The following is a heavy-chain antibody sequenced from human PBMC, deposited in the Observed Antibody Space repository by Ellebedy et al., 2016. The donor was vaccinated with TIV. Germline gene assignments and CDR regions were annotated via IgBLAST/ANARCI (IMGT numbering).Heavy chain of an antibody. D-gene: IGHD4-17*01. CDR2: ISSSISTI. CDR3: ARDAYYGDYESYFDY. V-gene: IGHV3-48*01. CDR1: GFTFSSYS. Sequence: PGGSLRLSCAASGFTFSSYSMNWVRQAPGKGLEWVSYISSSISTIYYTDSVKGRFTISRDNAKNSLYLQMNSLRAEDTAVYYCARDAYYGDYESYFDYWGQGTLVTVS. J-gene: IGHJ4*02.